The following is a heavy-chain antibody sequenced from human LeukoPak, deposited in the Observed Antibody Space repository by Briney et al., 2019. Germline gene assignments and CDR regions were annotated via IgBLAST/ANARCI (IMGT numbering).Heavy chain of an antibody. V-gene: IGHV3-23*01. CDR1: RFTFSSYA. CDR2: ISGSTGST. Sequence: PGGSLRLSCAASRFTFSSYAMSWVRQAPGKGLECVSTISGSTGSTYYADSVKGRFTISRDNSKNTLYLQMNSLRAEDTAVYYCAKGGIVALTLFDYWGQGTLVTVSS. CDR3: AKGGIVALTLFDY. D-gene: IGHD5-12*01. J-gene: IGHJ4*02.